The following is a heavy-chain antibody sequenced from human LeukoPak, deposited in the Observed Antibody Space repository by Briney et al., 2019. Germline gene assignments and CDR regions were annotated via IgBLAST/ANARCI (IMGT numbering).Heavy chain of an antibody. CDR3: ARRIGYCSSTSCYYYYMDV. D-gene: IGHD2-2*01. J-gene: IGHJ6*03. CDR2: INHSGST. V-gene: IGHV4-34*01. CDR1: GGSFSGYY. Sequence: SETLSLTCAVYGGSFSGYYWSWVRQPPGKGLEWIGEINHSGSTNYNPSLKSRVTISVDTSKNQFSLKLSSVTAADTAVYYCARRIGYCSSTSCYYYYMDVWGKGTTVTISS.